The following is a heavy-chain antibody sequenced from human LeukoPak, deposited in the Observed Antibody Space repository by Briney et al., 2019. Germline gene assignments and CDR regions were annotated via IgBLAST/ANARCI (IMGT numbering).Heavy chain of an antibody. V-gene: IGHV3-23*01. CDR3: ARERFLYYYYGMDV. CDR1: GFTFSSYA. D-gene: IGHD3-3*01. CDR2: ISGSGGST. Sequence: GGSLRLSCAASGFTFSSYAMSWVRQAPGKGLEWVSAISGSGGSTYYADSVKGRFTISRDNAKNSLYLQMNSLRGEDTAVYYCARERFLYYYYGMDVWGQGTTVTVSS. J-gene: IGHJ6*02.